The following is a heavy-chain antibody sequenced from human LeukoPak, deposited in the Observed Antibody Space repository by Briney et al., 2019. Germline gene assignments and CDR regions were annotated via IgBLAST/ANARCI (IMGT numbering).Heavy chain of an antibody. CDR3: AKDANAFGYATTLDY. CDR2: FSGSGSST. J-gene: IGHJ4*02. CDR1: GFIFDDYG. Sequence: GGSLRLSCAASGFIFDDYGMSWVRQAPGKGLEWVSAFSGSGSSTYYADSVKGRFTISRDNSKDTLYLQMNSLRAEDTAIYYCAKDANAFGYATTLDYWGQGTLVTVSS. D-gene: IGHD3-10*01. V-gene: IGHV3-23*01.